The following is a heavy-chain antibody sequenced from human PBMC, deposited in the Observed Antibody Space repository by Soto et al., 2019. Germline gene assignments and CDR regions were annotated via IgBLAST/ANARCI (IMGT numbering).Heavy chain of an antibody. CDR2: IYHSGST. V-gene: IGHV4-4*02. Sequence: SETLSLTCAVSGGSISGSNWWSWVRQPPGKGLEWIGEIYHSGSTNYNPSLKSRVTISVDKSKKQFSLKLSSVTAADTAVYYCAREGSRMGGYYYGMDVWGQGTTVTVS. CDR1: GGSISGSNW. J-gene: IGHJ6*02. CDR3: AREGSRMGGYYYGMDV. D-gene: IGHD6-13*01.